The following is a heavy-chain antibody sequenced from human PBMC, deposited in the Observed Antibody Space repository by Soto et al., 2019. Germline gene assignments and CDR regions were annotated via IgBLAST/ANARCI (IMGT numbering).Heavy chain of an antibody. CDR1: GFTFSSYA. D-gene: IGHD3-10*01. J-gene: IGHJ4*02. Sequence: GGSLRLSCAASGFTFSSYALAWVRQAPGKGLEWVSGITGSGGSTYYADSVKGRFTISRDNSKNTLYLHMNSLTAEDTAVYFCYTYYYGSGTPDHWGQGTLVTVSS. CDR3: YTYYYGSGTPDH. V-gene: IGHV3-23*01. CDR2: ITGSGGST.